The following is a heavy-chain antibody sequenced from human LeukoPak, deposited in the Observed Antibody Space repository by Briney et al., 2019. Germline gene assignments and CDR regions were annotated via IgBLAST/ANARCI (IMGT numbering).Heavy chain of an antibody. Sequence: KPSETLSLTCAVYGGSFSGYYWSWIHHPPGKGLGWIGEINHSGSTNYNPSLKSRVTISVDTSKNQFSLKLSSVTAADTAVYYCARGWGYGGSYYFDYWGQGTLVTVSS. CDR3: ARGWGYGGSYYFDY. CDR2: INHSGST. D-gene: IGHD1-26*01. J-gene: IGHJ4*02. V-gene: IGHV4-34*01. CDR1: GGSFSGYY.